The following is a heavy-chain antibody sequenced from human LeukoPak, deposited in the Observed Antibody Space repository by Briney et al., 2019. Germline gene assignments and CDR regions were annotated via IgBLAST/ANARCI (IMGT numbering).Heavy chain of an antibody. V-gene: IGHV3-48*03. CDR3: ARSNRDAFDM. D-gene: IGHD2/OR15-2a*01. Sequence: PGGSLRLSCAASGFTFSGYEMNWVRQGPGKGLEWVSYISSSGTTKYYADSVKGRFTLSRDNAKKSLSLQMNSLRAEDTAIYYCARSNRDAFDMWGQGTVVTVSS. CDR1: GFTFSGYE. J-gene: IGHJ3*02. CDR2: ISSSGTTK.